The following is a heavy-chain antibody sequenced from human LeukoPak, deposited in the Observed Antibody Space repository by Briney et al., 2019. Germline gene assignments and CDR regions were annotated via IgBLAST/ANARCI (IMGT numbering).Heavy chain of an antibody. J-gene: IGHJ5*02. CDR1: GSTVSSNY. CDR3: ARVLRLHSNWFDP. V-gene: IGHV3-66*02. Sequence: PGGSLRLSRAASGSTVSSNYMSWVRQAPGKGLXXXXVIYSGGSTYYADSVKGRFTISRDNSKNTLYLQMNSLRAKDTAVYYCARVLRLHSNWFDPWGQGTLVTVSS. D-gene: IGHD5-24*01. CDR2: IYSGGST.